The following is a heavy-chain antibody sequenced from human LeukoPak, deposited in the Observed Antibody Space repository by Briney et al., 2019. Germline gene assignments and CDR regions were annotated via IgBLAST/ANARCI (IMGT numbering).Heavy chain of an antibody. Sequence: GSLILSCAASGFTFSSYSMNWVRQAPGKGLEWVSYISSSSSTIYYADSVKGRFTISRDNAKNSLYLQMNSLRAEDTAVYYCAREGRDSSGSFDYWGQGTLVTVSS. V-gene: IGHV3-48*01. J-gene: IGHJ4*02. D-gene: IGHD3-22*01. CDR1: GFTFSSYS. CDR2: ISSSSSTI. CDR3: AREGRDSSGSFDY.